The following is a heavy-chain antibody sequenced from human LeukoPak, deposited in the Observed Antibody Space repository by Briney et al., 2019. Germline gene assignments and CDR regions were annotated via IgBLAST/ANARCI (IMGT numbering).Heavy chain of an antibody. V-gene: IGHV3-23*01. CDR2: ISGSGGST. D-gene: IGHD2-15*01. CDR1: GFTFSSYA. CDR3: AKDPLAISGPWERDYFDY. Sequence: QSGGSLRLSCAASGFTFSSYAMNWVRQAPGKGLEWVSAISGSGGSTYYADSVKGRFTISRDNSKNTLYLQMNSLRAEDTSVYYCAKDPLAISGPWERDYFDYWGQGTLVTVSS. J-gene: IGHJ4*02.